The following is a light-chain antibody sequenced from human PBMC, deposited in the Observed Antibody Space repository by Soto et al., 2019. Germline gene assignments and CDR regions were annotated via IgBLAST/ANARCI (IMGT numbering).Light chain of an antibody. CDR2: DVS. CDR3: QQDNNWPYS. CDR1: QGVTTN. Sequence: EIVMTQSPDTLSVSPGERATLSCRAGQGVTTNFAWYQQKSGQSPRLLIYDVSIRATGVPARFSGTGPETDFTLTISGLQSEDSAVYFCQQDNNWPYSFGQGTRLEIK. J-gene: IGKJ5*01. V-gene: IGKV3-15*01.